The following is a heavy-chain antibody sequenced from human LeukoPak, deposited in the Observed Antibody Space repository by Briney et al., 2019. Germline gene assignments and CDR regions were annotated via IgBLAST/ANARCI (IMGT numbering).Heavy chain of an antibody. V-gene: IGHV3-7*01. Sequence: GGSLRLSCAASGFTFPNYAMSWVRQAPGKGLEWVANIKQDGSEKYYVDSVKGRFTISRDNAKNSLYLQMNSLRAEDTAVYYCARDKYYSSSCPDYWGQGTLVTVSS. CDR1: GFTFPNYA. CDR2: IKQDGSEK. D-gene: IGHD6-13*01. CDR3: ARDKYYSSSCPDY. J-gene: IGHJ4*02.